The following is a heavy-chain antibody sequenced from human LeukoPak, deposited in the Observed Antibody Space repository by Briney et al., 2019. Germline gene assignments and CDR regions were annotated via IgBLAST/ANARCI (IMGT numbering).Heavy chain of an antibody. CDR2: ISSNGGST. CDR3: ARAAHYYYYMDV. J-gene: IGHJ6*03. Sequence: GGSLRLSCAASGFTFSSYAMHWVRQAPGKGLEYVSAISSNGGSTYYANSVKGRFTISRDNSKNTLYLQMGSLRAEDMAVYYCARAAHYYYYMDVWGKGTTVTVSS. V-gene: IGHV3-64*01. CDR1: GFTFSSYA.